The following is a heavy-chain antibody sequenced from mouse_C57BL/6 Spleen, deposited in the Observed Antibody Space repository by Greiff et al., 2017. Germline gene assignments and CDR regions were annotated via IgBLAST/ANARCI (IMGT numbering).Heavy chain of an antibody. CDR3: AISAVTYFDY. J-gene: IGHJ2*01. V-gene: IGHV1-74*01. CDR2: INPSDSDT. D-gene: IGHD2-13*01. Sequence: QVQLQQPGAELVKPGASVKVSCKASGYTFTSYWMHWVRQRPGQGLEWIGRINPSDSDTNYAQKFKGKSTVTVDKSSSTAYIQLSSLTSDDSAVYYCAISAVTYFDYWGQGTTLTVSS. CDR1: GYTFTSYW.